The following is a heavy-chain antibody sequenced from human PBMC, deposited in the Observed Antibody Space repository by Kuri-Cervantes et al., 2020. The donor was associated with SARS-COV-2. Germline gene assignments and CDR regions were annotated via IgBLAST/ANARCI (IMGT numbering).Heavy chain of an antibody. CDR2: ISYDGSNK. D-gene: IGHD2-2*01. Sequence: GESLKISCAASGFTFSSYGMHWVRQAPGKGLEWVAVISYDGSNKYYADSVKGRFTISRDNSKNTLYLQMTSLRAEDTAVYYCAKALRIVVVPAALGFDYYYGMDVWGQGTTVTVSS. J-gene: IGHJ6*02. CDR1: GFTFSSYG. V-gene: IGHV3-30*18. CDR3: AKALRIVVVPAALGFDYYYGMDV.